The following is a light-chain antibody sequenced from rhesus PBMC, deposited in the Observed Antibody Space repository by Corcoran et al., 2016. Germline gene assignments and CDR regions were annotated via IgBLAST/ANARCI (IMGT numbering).Light chain of an antibody. J-gene: IGKJ1*01. V-gene: IGKV1S15*01. CDR1: QGMYNN. Sequence: DIQMTQSPSSLSASVGDTVTITRRASQGMYNNLAWYQQTPGKVPRLLIYYATTLQSGDPSRFSGSGSWTDFTLTNSSLPPEHFATYYCQHGYCVFPAFGQGAKVEI. CDR3: QHGYCVFPA. CDR2: YAT.